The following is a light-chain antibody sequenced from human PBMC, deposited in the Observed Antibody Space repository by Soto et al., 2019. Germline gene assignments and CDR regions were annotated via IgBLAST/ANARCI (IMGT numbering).Light chain of an antibody. V-gene: IGKV1-16*02. CDR2: AAS. CDR3: QQYNSYPRT. Sequence: DIQMTQSPSSLSASVGDRVTITCRASQDISNCLAWFQQRPGKAPKSLIYAASRLQAGVPSNFSGSGFGTDFTLTISSLQVEDFATYYCQQYNSYPRTFGQGTKVDIK. J-gene: IGKJ1*01. CDR1: QDISNC.